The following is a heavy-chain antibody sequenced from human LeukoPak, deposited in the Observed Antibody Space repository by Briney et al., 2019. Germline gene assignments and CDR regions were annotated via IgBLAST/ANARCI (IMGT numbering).Heavy chain of an antibody. CDR1: GFTFSSYA. V-gene: IGHV3-23*01. CDR3: AKYFASGSYYKLPH. J-gene: IGHJ1*01. CDR2: ISGSGAYT. Sequence: PGRSLRLSCAASGFTFSSYAMSWVRQAPGKGLERVSTISGSGAYTYYADSVKGRFTISRDNSKNTLYLQMNSLRAEDTAVYYCAKYFASGSYYKLPHWGQGTLVTVSS. D-gene: IGHD3-10*01.